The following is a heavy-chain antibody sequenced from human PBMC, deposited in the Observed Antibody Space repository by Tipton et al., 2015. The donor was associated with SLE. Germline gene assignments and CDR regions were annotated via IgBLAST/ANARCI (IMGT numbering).Heavy chain of an antibody. J-gene: IGHJ4*02. CDR3: VRLELPATKADY. CDR2: IYYSGTT. CDR1: GGSLSSHY. V-gene: IGHV4-59*08. Sequence: TLSLTCTVSGGSLSSHYWSWIRQPPGKGLEWIGYIYYSGTTYYNPSLKSRLTLSIDTSKNQFSLKLSSVTAADTAVYYCVRLELPATKADYWGPGTLVTVSS. D-gene: IGHD5-24*01.